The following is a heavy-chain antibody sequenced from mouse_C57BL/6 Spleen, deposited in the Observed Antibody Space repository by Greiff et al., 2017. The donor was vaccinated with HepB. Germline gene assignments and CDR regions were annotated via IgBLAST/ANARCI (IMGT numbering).Heavy chain of an antibody. CDR3: ARGEGGSGYDY. CDR2: IYPGDGDT. J-gene: IGHJ2*01. Sequence: VQLQQSGPELVKPGASVKISCKASGYAFSSSCMNWVKQRPGKGLEWIGRIYPGDGDTNYNGKFKGKATLTADKSSSTAYMQLSSLTSEDSAVYVCARGEGGSGYDYWGQGTTLTVSS. D-gene: IGHD3-2*02. V-gene: IGHV1-82*01. CDR1: GYAFSSSC.